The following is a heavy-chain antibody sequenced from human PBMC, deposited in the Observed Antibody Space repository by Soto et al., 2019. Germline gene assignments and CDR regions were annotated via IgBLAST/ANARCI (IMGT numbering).Heavy chain of an antibody. CDR3: ARNAITRISNYYYYYGMDV. D-gene: IGHD3-10*01. V-gene: IGHV3-48*02. CDR1: GVTFSSYS. J-gene: IGHJ6*02. CDR2: ISSSSTI. Sequence: GGSLRLACAASGVTFSSYSMNWVRQAPGKGLEWVSYISSSSTIYYADSVKGRFTISRDNAKNSLYLQMNSLRDEDTAVYHCARNAITRISNYYYYYGMDVWGQGTTVTVSS.